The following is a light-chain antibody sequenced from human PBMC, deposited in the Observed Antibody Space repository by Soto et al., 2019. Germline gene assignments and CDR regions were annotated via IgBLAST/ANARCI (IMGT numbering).Light chain of an antibody. Sequence: DIQMTQSPSSLSASVGDRVTITCRASQSVSNYLNWYRQLPGKAPTLLIYAASSLQSGVPSRFSGSGSGTDFTLTISSPQPEDFATYYCQQANCFPITFGQGTRLEIK. CDR1: QSVSNY. CDR2: AAS. J-gene: IGKJ5*01. CDR3: QQANCFPIT. V-gene: IGKV1-39*01.